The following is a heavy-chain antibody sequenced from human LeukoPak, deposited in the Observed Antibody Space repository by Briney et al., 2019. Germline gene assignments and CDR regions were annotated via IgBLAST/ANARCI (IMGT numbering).Heavy chain of an antibody. CDR2: ISGSGGST. CDR1: GFTFSSYA. Sequence: PGGSLRLSCEASGFTFSSYAMSWVRQAPGKGLEWVSAISGSGGSTYYADSVKGRFTISRDNSKNTLYLQMNSLRAEDTAVYYCAKLKDYVWGTNDAFDIWGQGTMVTVSS. CDR3: AKLKDYVWGTNDAFDI. V-gene: IGHV3-23*01. J-gene: IGHJ3*02. D-gene: IGHD3-16*01.